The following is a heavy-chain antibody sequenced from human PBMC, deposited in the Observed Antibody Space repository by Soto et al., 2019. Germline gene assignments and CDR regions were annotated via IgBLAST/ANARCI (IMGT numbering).Heavy chain of an antibody. CDR1: DDSINSDKYY. D-gene: IGHD3-9*01. J-gene: IGHJ4*02. Sequence: SETLSLTCSVSDDSINSDKYYWGWIRQPPGKGLEWIGSIYYRGNAYYNPSLQTRVTISLDKSKSQFSLKLNSVTAADSAVYFCASLEGLATISYYFDFWGPGALVTVSS. CDR2: IYYRGNA. V-gene: IGHV4-39*01. CDR3: ASLEGLATISYYFDF.